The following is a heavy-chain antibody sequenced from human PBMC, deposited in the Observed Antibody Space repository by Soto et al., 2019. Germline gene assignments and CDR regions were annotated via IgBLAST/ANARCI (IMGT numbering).Heavy chain of an antibody. CDR2: ISCDGSNK. J-gene: IGHJ1*01. Sequence: GSLRLSCAASGFTFSSYGMHWGRQAPGKGLEWVAVISCDGSNKYYADAVKGRFTMSRDNSKKARYLQMNSLRAEDTSAYYWPKSGDSYDSSAFLAYWGKGTVDTVSP. D-gene: IGHD3-22*01. V-gene: IGHV3-30*18. CDR3: PKSGDSYDSSAFLAY. CDR1: GFTFSSYG.